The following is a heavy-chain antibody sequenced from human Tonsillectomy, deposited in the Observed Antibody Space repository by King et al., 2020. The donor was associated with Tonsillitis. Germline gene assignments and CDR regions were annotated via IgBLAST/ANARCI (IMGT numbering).Heavy chain of an antibody. CDR1: GYTFTKYA. Sequence: VQLVESGSELKKPGASVKVSCKTSGYTFTKYAVTWVRQAPGQGLECMGWIDTNTGNPTYAQGFTGRFVFSLGTSVTTTYLQINGLKAADTAIYYCARLSKGSTIVTNVLFNYWGQGTLVTVSS. J-gene: IGHJ4*02. CDR3: ARLSKGSTIVTNVLFNY. D-gene: IGHD4-11*01. V-gene: IGHV7-4-1*02. CDR2: IDTNTGNP.